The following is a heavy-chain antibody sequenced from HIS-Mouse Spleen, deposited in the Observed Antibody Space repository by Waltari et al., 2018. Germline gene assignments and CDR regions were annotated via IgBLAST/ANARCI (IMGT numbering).Heavy chain of an antibody. J-gene: IGHJ4*02. Sequence: QVQLQQWGAGLLKPSETLSLTCAVYGGSFSGYYWSWIRQPPGKGLEWIGEINLSGSTNYNPSLKSRVTRSVDTSKNQFSLKLSSVTAADTAVYYCARGLRTVTQYYFDYWGQGTLVTVSS. CDR2: INLSGST. CDR3: ARGLRTVTQYYFDY. D-gene: IGHD4-4*01. V-gene: IGHV4-34*01. CDR1: GGSFSGYY.